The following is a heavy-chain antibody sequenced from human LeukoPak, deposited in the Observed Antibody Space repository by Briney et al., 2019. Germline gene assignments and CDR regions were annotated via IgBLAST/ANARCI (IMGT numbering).Heavy chain of an antibody. CDR2: IKSKTDGGTT. Sequence: PGGSLRLSCAASGFTFSNAWMSWVRQAPGKGLEWVGRIKSKTDGGTTDYAAPVKGRFTITRDDSKNTLYLQMNSLKTEDTAVYYCTIPGHLDYGDYEAFDIWGQGTMVTVSS. D-gene: IGHD4-17*01. V-gene: IGHV3-15*01. CDR1: GFTFSNAW. CDR3: TIPGHLDYGDYEAFDI. J-gene: IGHJ3*02.